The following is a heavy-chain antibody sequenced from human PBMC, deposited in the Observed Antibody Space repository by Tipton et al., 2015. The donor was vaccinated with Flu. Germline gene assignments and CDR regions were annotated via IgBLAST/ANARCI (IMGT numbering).Heavy chain of an antibody. Sequence: TLSLTCTVSGGSISNYFWSWIRQSPGKGLEWIGFIYYSGSTNSNPSLESRVTISVDTSKNQFSLKIHSVTTADTVVYYCARGVAPGGAYYFDYWGRGTLVTVSS. CDR2: IYYSGST. CDR3: ARGVAPGGAYYFDY. D-gene: IGHD6-13*01. CDR1: GGSISNYF. V-gene: IGHV4-59*01. J-gene: IGHJ4*02.